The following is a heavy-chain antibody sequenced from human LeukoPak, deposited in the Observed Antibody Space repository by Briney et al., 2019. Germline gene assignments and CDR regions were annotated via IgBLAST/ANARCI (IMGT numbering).Heavy chain of an antibody. V-gene: IGHV1-46*01. Sequence: ASVKVSCKASGYTFTSYYMHWVRQAPGQGLEWMGIINPSGGSTSYAQKFQGRVTMTRDTSTSTVYTELSSLRSEDTAVYYCASSRMTTESGFDYWGQGTLVTVSS. CDR1: GYTFTSYY. CDR3: ASSRMTTESGFDY. CDR2: INPSGGST. J-gene: IGHJ4*02. D-gene: IGHD4-17*01.